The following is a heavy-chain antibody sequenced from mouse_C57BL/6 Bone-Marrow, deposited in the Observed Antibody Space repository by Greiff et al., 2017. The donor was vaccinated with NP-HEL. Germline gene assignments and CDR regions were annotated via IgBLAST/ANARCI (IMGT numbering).Heavy chain of an antibody. J-gene: IGHJ3*01. CDR3: ARRGAAQSWFAY. V-gene: IGHV1-81*01. Sequence: QVQLKQSGAELARPGASVKLSCKASGYTFTSYGISWVKQRTGQGLEWIGEIYPRSGNTYYNEKFKGKATLTADKSSSTGYMELRSLTSEDSAVYFCARRGAAQSWFAYWGQGTLVTVSA. CDR2: IYPRSGNT. D-gene: IGHD3-2*02. CDR1: GYTFTSYG.